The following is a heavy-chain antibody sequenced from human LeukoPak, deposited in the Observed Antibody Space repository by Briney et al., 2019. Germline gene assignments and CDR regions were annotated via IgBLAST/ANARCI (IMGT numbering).Heavy chain of an antibody. V-gene: IGHV4-59*12. CDR3: ARTPGYSRSYRY. J-gene: IGHJ4*02. Sequence: SETLSLTCTVSGGSISSYYWSWIRQPPWKGLEWIGYIYYSGSTNYNPSLKSRVTISVDTSKNQFSLKLTSVTAADTAVYYCARTPGYSRSYRYWGQGTLVTVSS. CDR1: GGSISSYY. D-gene: IGHD6-6*01. CDR2: IYYSGST.